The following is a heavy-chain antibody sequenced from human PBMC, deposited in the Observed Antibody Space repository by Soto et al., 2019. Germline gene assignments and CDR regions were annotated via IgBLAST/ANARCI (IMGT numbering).Heavy chain of an antibody. CDR2: ISSSGSTI. Sequence: GGSLRLSCAASGFTFSDYYMSWIRQAPGKGLEWVSYISSSGSTIYYADSVKGRFTISRDNAKNSLYLQMNSLRAEDTAVYYCASTSSIGARRREGWFDHWGQGTLVTVSS. D-gene: IGHD6-6*01. J-gene: IGHJ5*02. CDR3: ASTSSIGARRREGWFDH. CDR1: GFTFSDYY. V-gene: IGHV3-11*01.